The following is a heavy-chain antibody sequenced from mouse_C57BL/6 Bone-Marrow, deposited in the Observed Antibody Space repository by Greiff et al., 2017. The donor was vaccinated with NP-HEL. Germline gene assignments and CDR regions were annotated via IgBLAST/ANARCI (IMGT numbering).Heavy chain of an antibody. CDR3: ARHTRFITTVPYAMDY. J-gene: IGHJ4*01. Sequence: QVQLKESGPGLVAPSQSLSITCTVSGFSLTSYGVHWVRQPPGKGPEWLVVIWSDGSTTYNSALKSRLSISKDNSKSQVFLKMNSLQTDDTAMYYCARHTRFITTVPYAMDYWGQGTSVTVSS. CDR1: GFSLTSYG. D-gene: IGHD1-1*01. CDR2: IWSDGST. V-gene: IGHV2-6-1*01.